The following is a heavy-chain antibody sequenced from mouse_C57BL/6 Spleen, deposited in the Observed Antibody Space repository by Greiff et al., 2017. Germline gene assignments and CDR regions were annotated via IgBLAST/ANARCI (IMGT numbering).Heavy chain of an antibody. J-gene: IGHJ2*01. D-gene: IGHD2-4*01. Sequence: QVQLQQPGAELVKPGASVKMSCKASGYTFTSYWLTWVKRRPGQGLEWIGDIYPGSGSTNYNEKFKGKATLTVDTSSSTAYMQLSSLTSEASAVYDRARNYDYVNWFDYWGQGTPLTVSS. CDR3: ARNYDYVNWFDY. CDR1: GYTFTSYW. V-gene: IGHV1-55*01. CDR2: IYPGSGST.